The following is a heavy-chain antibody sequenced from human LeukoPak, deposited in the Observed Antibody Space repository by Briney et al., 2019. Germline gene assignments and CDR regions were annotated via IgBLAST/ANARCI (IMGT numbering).Heavy chain of an antibody. CDR2: IRYDGSNK. V-gene: IGHV3-30*02. D-gene: IGHD3-3*01. Sequence: PGGSLRLSCAASGFTFSSYGMHWVRQAPGKGLEWVAFIRYDGSNKYYADSVKGRFTISRDNSKNTLYLQMNSLRAEDTAVYYCAKDPRWGSGYYTYYYYYMDVWGKGTTVTVSS. CDR1: GFTFSSYG. CDR3: AKDPRWGSGYYTYYYYYMDV. J-gene: IGHJ6*03.